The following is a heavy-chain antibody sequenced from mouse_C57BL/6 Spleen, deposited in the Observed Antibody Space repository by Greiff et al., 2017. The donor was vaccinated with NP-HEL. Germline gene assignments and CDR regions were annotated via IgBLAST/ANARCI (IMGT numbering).Heavy chain of an antibody. D-gene: IGHD1-1*01. V-gene: IGHV1-64*01. CDR2: IHPNSGST. CDR1: GYTFTSYW. CDR3: ARGDYGSSFVYAMDY. J-gene: IGHJ4*01. Sequence: VQLQQPGAELVKPGASVKSSCKASGYTFTSYWMHWVKQRPGQGLEWIGMIHPNSGSTNYNEKFKSKATLTVDKSSSTAYMQLSSLTSEDSAVYYCARGDYGSSFVYAMDYWGQGTSVTVSS.